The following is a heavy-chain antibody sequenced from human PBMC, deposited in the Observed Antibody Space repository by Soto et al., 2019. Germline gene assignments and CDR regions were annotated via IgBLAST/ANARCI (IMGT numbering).Heavy chain of an antibody. V-gene: IGHV5-51*01. D-gene: IGHD6-6*01. CDR1: GYSFTSYW. CDR3: ARREYSSSSGLDYYYYGMDV. CDR2: IYPGDSDT. Sequence: PGESLKISCKGSGYSFTSYWIGWVRQMPGKGLEWMGIIYPGDSDTRYSPSFQGQVTISADKSISTAYLQWSSLKASDTAMYYCARREYSSSSGLDYYYYGMDVWGQGTTVTVSS. J-gene: IGHJ6*02.